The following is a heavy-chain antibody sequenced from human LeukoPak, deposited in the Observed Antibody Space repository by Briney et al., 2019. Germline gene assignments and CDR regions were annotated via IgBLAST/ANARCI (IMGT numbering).Heavy chain of an antibody. V-gene: IGHV1-24*01. CDR2: FDPEDGET. D-gene: IGHD3-9*01. CDR3: ASYDILTGHFDY. J-gene: IGHJ4*02. Sequence: GASVKVSCKVSGYTLTELSMHWVRQAPGKGLEWMGGFDPEDGETIYAQEFQGRVTMTEDTSTDTAYMELSSLRSGDTAVYYCASYDILTGHFDYWGQGTLVTVSS. CDR1: GYTLTELS.